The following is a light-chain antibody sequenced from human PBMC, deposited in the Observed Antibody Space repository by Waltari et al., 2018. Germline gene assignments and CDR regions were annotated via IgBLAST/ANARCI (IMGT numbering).Light chain of an antibody. CDR2: EVF. CDR3: CSYAGRGTYV. J-gene: IGLJ1*01. Sequence: QSALTQPASLSGTPGQSITLSCGGTTRDVGRYDIDTWYQQHPGEAPKLLICEVFKRPPDTSSRFSGAKSGSTASLTISGLQPEDEADYYCCSYAGRGTYVFGSGTKVTVL. CDR1: TRDVGRYDI. V-gene: IGLV2-23*02.